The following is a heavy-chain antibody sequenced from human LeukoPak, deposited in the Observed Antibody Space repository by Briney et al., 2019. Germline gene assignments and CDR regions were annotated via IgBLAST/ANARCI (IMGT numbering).Heavy chain of an antibody. CDR2: INPNSGGT. CDR1: GYTFTGYY. D-gene: IGHD3-10*01. CDR3: ARDLWYYGSGSTHEYYYYMDV. V-gene: IGHV1-2*06. Sequence: GASVKVSCKASGYTFTGYYMHWVRQAPGQGLEWMGRINPNSGGTNYAQKFQGRVTMTRDTSISTAYMELSRLSSDYTAVYYCARDLWYYGSGSTHEYYYYMDVWGKGTTVTVSS. J-gene: IGHJ6*03.